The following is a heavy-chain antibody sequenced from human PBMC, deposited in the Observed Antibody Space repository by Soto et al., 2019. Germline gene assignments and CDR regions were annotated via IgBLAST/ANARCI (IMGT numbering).Heavy chain of an antibody. CDR1: GGTFSSYA. CDR3: ASGVYYDSSGYPPYWYFDL. D-gene: IGHD3-22*01. Sequence: QVQLVQPGAEVKKPGSSVKVSCKASGGTFSSYAISWVRQAPGQGLEWMGGIIPIFGTANYAQKFQGRVTITADESTSTAYMELSSLRSEDTAVYYCASGVYYDSSGYPPYWYFDLWGRGTLVTVSS. J-gene: IGHJ2*01. CDR2: IIPIFGTA. V-gene: IGHV1-69*01.